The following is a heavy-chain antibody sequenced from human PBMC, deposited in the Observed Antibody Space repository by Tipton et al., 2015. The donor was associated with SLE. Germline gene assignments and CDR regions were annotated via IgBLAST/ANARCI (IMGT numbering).Heavy chain of an antibody. CDR3: TLLAADWFDP. V-gene: IGHV4-34*01. CDR1: GGSFSGYY. J-gene: IGHJ5*02. D-gene: IGHD6-13*01. CDR2: INHSGST. Sequence: TLSLTCAVYGGSFSGYYWSWIRQPPGKGLEWIGEINHSGSTNYNPSLKSRVIISVDTSKNQFSLKLSSVTAADTAVYYCTLLAADWFDPWGQGTLVTVSS.